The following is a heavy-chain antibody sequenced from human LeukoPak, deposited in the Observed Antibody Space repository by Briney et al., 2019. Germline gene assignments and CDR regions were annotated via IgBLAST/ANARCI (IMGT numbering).Heavy chain of an antibody. CDR3: AGPMVRGVIPRYYYYYYMDV. CDR2: IYSGGST. Sequence: GGSLRLSCAASGFTVSSNYMSWVRQAPGKGLEWVSVIYSGGSTYYADSVKGRFTISRDNAKNSLYLQMNSLRAEDTAVYYCAGPMVRGVIPRYYYYYYMDVWGKGTTVTVSS. D-gene: IGHD3-10*01. V-gene: IGHV3-53*01. J-gene: IGHJ6*03. CDR1: GFTVSSNY.